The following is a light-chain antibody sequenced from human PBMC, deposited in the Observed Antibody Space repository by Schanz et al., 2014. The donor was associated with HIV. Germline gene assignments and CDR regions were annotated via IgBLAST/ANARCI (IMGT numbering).Light chain of an antibody. CDR3: CSYAGTYTVI. J-gene: IGLJ2*01. Sequence: QSALTQPPSASGSPGQSVTISCTGTSSDVGSYNLVSWYQQHPGKAPKIMIYDVNKRPSGVPDRFSGSKSGNTASLTISGLQTEDEADYYCCSYAGTYTVIFGGGTKLTVL. CDR1: SSDVGSYNL. CDR2: DVN. V-gene: IGLV2-11*01.